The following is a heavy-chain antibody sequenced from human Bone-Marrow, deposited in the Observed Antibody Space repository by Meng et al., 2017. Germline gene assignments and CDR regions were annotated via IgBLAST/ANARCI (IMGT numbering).Heavy chain of an antibody. CDR1: GFTFSRHE. V-gene: IGHV3-48*03. Sequence: GGSLRLSCAASGFTFSRHEMTWVHQAPGKGLEWVSYVSSGGNTLYYADSVKGRFTISRDNAKNSLYMQMNSLRDEDTAVYYCARYTYGVDAFDLWGQGTLVTVSS. CDR3: ARYTYGVDAFDL. CDR2: VSSGGNTL. J-gene: IGHJ3*01. D-gene: IGHD5-18*01.